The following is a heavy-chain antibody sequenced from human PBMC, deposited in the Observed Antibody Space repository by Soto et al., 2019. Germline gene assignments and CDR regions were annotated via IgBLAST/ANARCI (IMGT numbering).Heavy chain of an antibody. CDR3: AGGSGWLMDC. D-gene: IGHD6-19*01. CDR2: IKKDGSEK. V-gene: IGHV3-7*03. J-gene: IGHJ4*02. CDR1: GFTLRRQR. Sequence: GGSPRISGSDSGFTLRRQRLGWVRQAPGKGLEWVAIIKKDGSEKYYVDSVKGRFTISRDNAKNSVYLQTDSLRAEDTAVYYCAGGSGWLMDCWGQGTLVTVSS.